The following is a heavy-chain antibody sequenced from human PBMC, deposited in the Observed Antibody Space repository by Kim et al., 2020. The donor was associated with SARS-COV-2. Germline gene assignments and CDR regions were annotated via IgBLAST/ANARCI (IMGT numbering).Heavy chain of an antibody. CDR3: ARLEDVLRYFDWLHYYYGMSV. V-gene: IGHV3-48*02. J-gene: IGHJ6*02. CDR2: ISSSSSTI. CDR1: GFTFSSYS. Sequence: GGSLRLSCAASGFTFSSYSMNWVRQAPGKGLEWVSYISSSSSTIYYADSVKGRFTISRDNAKNSLYLQMNSLRDEDTAVYYCARLEDVLRYFDWLHYYYGMSVWGQGTTVTVSS. D-gene: IGHD3-9*01.